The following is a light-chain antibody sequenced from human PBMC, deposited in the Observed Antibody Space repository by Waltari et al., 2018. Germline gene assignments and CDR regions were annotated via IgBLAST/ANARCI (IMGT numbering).Light chain of an antibody. J-gene: IGKJ4*01. CDR2: DTS. V-gene: IGKV3-11*01. CDR1: QSVSNY. CDR3: QQRRSWPLT. Sequence: DIVLTQSPAILSLSPGERASLSCSASQSVSNYLAWYQQKPGQAPTLLIYDTSNRATGIPARFSGSGFGTDFTLTISNLEPEDFAIYYCQQRRSWPLTFGGGTKVEIK.